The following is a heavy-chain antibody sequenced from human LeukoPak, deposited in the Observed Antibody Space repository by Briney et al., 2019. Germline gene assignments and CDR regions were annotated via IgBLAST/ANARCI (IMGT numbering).Heavy chain of an antibody. D-gene: IGHD3-16*01. CDR1: GFTFSSYS. V-gene: IGHV3-48*01. CDR3: ARDRPGGYFDY. Sequence: GGSLRLSCAASGFTFSSYSMNWVRQAPGKGLEWVSYISSSSSTIYYADSVKGRFTISRDNAKNSLYLQMNSLRAEDTAVYYCARDRPGGYFDYWGQGTLVTVSS. J-gene: IGHJ4*02. CDR2: ISSSSSTI.